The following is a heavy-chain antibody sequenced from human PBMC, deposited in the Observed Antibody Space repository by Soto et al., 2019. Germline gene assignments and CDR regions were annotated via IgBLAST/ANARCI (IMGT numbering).Heavy chain of an antibody. CDR1: GFTFSSYG. CDR2: ISYDGSNK. Sequence: QVPLVESGGGVVQPGRSLRLSCAASGFTFSSYGMHWVRQAPGKGLEWVAVISYDGSNKYYADSVKGRFTISRDNSKNTLYLQMNSLRAEDTAVYYCATTLDYGDLNWFDPWGQGTLVTVSS. CDR3: ATTLDYGDLNWFDP. J-gene: IGHJ5*02. D-gene: IGHD4-17*01. V-gene: IGHV3-30*03.